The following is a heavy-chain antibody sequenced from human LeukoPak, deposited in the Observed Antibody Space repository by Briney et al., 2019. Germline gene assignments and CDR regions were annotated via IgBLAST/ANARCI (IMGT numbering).Heavy chain of an antibody. V-gene: IGHV3-7*01. CDR2: IKQDGSEK. CDR3: ARWATSFDL. J-gene: IGHJ4*02. CDR1: GFIFGSYW. Sequence: PGGSLRLSCEASGFIFGSYWMGWVRQVPGKGLQWVANIKQDGSEKYYVDSVTGRFTISRDNAQNSLYLQMNSLRAEDTAVYYCARWATSFDLWGQGTLVTVSS.